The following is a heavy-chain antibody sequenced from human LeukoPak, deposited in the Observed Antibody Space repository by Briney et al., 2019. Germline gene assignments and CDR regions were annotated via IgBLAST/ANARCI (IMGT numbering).Heavy chain of an antibody. CDR1: GFTFSSYW. CDR2: IKQDGSEK. CDR3: ASRLPTRWGFDAFDI. Sequence: GGSLRLSCAASGFTFSSYWMSWVRQAPGKGLEWVANIKQDGSEKYYVDSVKGRFTISRDNAKNSLYLQMNSLRAEDTAVYYCASRLPTRWGFDAFDIWGQGTMVTVSS. J-gene: IGHJ3*02. D-gene: IGHD2-21*01. V-gene: IGHV3-7*01.